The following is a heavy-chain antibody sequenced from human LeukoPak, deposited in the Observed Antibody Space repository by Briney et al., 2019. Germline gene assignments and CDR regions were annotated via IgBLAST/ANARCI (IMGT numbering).Heavy chain of an antibody. Sequence: SETLSLTCTVSGGSISSSPYYWGWIRQPPGKGLEWIGEINHSGSTNYNPSLKSRVTISVDTSKNQFSLKLSSVTAADTAVYYCARHPRGYYDRRFDYWGQGTQVTVSS. J-gene: IGHJ4*02. CDR1: GGSISSSPYY. V-gene: IGHV4-39*01. D-gene: IGHD3-22*01. CDR2: INHSGST. CDR3: ARHPRGYYDRRFDY.